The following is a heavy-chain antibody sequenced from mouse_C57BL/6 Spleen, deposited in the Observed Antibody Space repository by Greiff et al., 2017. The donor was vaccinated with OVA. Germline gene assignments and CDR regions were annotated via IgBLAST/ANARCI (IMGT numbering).Heavy chain of an antibody. D-gene: IGHD1-1*01. J-gene: IGHJ1*03. CDR3: ARHYGSSYHWYFDV. CDR2: IDPSDSYT. Sequence: QVQLQQPGAELVMPGASVKLSCKASGYTFTSYWMHWVKQRPGQGLEWIGEIDPSDSYTNYNQKFKGKSTLTVDKSSSTAYMQLSSRTSEDSAVYYCARHYGSSYHWYFDVWGTGTTVTVSS. CDR1: GYTFTSYW. V-gene: IGHV1-69*01.